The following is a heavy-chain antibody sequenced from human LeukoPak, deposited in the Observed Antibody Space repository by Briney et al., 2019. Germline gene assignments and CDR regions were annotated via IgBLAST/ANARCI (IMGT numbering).Heavy chain of an antibody. D-gene: IGHD7-27*01. CDR3: ARGTGYCLDP. J-gene: IGHJ5*02. CDR2: ISSSGSTI. Sequence: AGGSLRLSCAASGFTFSSYEMSWVRQAPGKGLEWVSYISSSGSTIYYADSVKGRFTLSRDNAKNSLYLQMNSLRAEDTAVYYCARGTGYCLDPWGQGTLVTVSS. CDR1: GFTFSSYE. V-gene: IGHV3-48*03.